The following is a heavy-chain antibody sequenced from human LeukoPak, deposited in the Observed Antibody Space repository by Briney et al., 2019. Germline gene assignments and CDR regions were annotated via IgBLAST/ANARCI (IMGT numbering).Heavy chain of an antibody. CDR2: ISGSGDDT. CDR3: AKDLHWGLDY. J-gene: IGHJ4*02. CDR1: GFTFSNYA. D-gene: IGHD7-27*01. Sequence: PGGSLRLSCAASGFTFSNYAMTWVRQAPGKGLECVSAISGSGDDTYYADSVKGRFTISRDNSKITVYLQMTSLRAEDTAVYYCAKDLHWGLDYWGQGTLVTVSS. V-gene: IGHV3-23*01.